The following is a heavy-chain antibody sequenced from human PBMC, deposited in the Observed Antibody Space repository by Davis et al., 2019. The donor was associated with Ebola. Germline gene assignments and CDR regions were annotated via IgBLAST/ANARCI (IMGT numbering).Heavy chain of an antibody. D-gene: IGHD3-3*01. CDR3: ARVDYDFWSGYYTGLWFDP. Sequence: SETLSLTCTVSGGSISSSSYYWGWIRQPPGKGLEWIGSIYYSGSTNYNPSLKSRVTISVDTSKNQFSLKLSSVTAADTAVYYCARVDYDFWSGYYTGLWFDPWGQGTLVTVSS. V-gene: IGHV4-39*07. CDR1: GGSISSSSYY. J-gene: IGHJ5*02. CDR2: IYYSGST.